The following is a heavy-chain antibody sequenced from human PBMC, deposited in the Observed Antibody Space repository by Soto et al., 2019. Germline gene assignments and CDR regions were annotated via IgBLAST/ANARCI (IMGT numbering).Heavy chain of an antibody. CDR3: ARDYYDFWSGYPRTYYYYGMDV. J-gene: IGHJ6*02. CDR2: INPSGGAT. CDR1: GYTFINFF. D-gene: IGHD3-3*01. V-gene: IGHV1-46*01. Sequence: ASVKVSCKASGYTFINFFIHWVLQAPGQGLEWVGIINPSGGATTYPQKFQGRVTMTTDTSTSTAYMELRSLRSDDTAVYYCARDYYDFWSGYPRTYYYYGMDVWGQGTTVTV.